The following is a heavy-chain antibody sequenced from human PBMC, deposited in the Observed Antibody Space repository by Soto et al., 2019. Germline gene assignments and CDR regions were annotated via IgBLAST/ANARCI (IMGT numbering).Heavy chain of an antibody. D-gene: IGHD7-27*01. CDR2: IWPRDSDT. V-gene: IGHV5-51*01. J-gene: IGHJ5*02. CDR1: GYSFSDNW. Sequence: GESLKISFKGSGYSFSDNWMGWVRQTPGKGLEWMGIIWPRDSDTRYSPSFQGQVTISADRSISTAYLQWSSLKASDTGMYYCARRLGQGWFDPCGQGTLVTVSS. CDR3: ARRLGQGWFDP.